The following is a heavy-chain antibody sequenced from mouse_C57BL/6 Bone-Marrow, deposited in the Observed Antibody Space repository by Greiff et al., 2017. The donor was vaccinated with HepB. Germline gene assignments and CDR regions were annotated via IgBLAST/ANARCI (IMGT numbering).Heavy chain of an antibody. V-gene: IGHV5-4*03. CDR1: GFTFSSYA. Sequence: EVMLVESGGGLVKPGGSLKLSCAASGFTFSSYAMSWVRQTPEKRLEWVATISDGGSYTYYPDNVKGRFTISRDNAKNNLYLQMSHLKSEDTAMYYCAHSNFAYWGQGTLVTVSA. CDR2: ISDGGSYT. CDR3: AHSNFAY. D-gene: IGHD2-5*01. J-gene: IGHJ3*01.